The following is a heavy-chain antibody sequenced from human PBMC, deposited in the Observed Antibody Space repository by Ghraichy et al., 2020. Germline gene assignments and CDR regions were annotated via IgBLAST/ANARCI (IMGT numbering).Heavy chain of an antibody. CDR1: GFTFSTYD. Sequence: GSLRLSCATSGFTFSTYDMSWVRQAPGKGLEWVSAISGTTRGSLKTYYADSVKGRFTISRDDSKNALYLQMTSLRAEDSAVYFCAKALRDSSFDYWGLGTLVTVSS. J-gene: IGHJ4*02. CDR3: AKALRDSSFDY. CDR2: ISGTTRGSLKT. V-gene: IGHV3-23*01. D-gene: IGHD3-16*01.